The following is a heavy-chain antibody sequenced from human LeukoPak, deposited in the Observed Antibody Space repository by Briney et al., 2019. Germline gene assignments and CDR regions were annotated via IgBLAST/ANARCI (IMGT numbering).Heavy chain of an antibody. CDR2: ISGSGGST. CDR1: GFTFSSDA. CDR3: ARDRDGYASFDY. D-gene: IGHD5-24*01. J-gene: IGHJ4*02. V-gene: IGHV3-23*01. Sequence: GGSLRLSCAASGFTFSSDAMSWVRQAPGKGLEWVSAISGSGGSTYYADSVKGRFTISRDNSKNTLYLQMNSLRAEDTAVYYCARDRDGYASFDYWGQGTLVTVSS.